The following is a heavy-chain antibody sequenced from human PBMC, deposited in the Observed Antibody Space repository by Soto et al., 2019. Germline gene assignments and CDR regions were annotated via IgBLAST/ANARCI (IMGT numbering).Heavy chain of an antibody. J-gene: IGHJ4*02. CDR1: GFKFSNYA. D-gene: IGHD3-16*01. CDR3: AKDRRAGGNSAFYFDF. V-gene: IGHV3-23*01. CDR2: ISATGGGT. Sequence: GGSMRLSCAASGFKFSNYAMSWVRQAPGKGLEWVSLISATGGGTYYADSVKGRFTISRDNSHNTLYLQVHSLTAEDTAVYYCAKDRRAGGNSAFYFDFWGQGAQVTVSS.